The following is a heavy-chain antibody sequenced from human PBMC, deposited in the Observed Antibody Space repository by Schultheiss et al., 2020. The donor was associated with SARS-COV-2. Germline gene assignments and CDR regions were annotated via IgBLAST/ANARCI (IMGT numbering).Heavy chain of an antibody. Sequence: SVKVSCKASGGTFSSYAISWVRQAPGQGLEWMGRIIPILGIANYAQKFQGRVTMTTDTSTSTAYMELRSLRSDDTAVYYCARGDYGDYDWFDPWGQGTLVTVSS. CDR1: GGTFSSYA. V-gene: IGHV1-69*04. CDR2: IIPILGIA. CDR3: ARGDYGDYDWFDP. D-gene: IGHD4-17*01. J-gene: IGHJ5*02.